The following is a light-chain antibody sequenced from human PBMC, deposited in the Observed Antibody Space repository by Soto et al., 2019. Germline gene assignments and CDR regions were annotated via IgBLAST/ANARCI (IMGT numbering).Light chain of an antibody. CDR2: GAS. Sequence: EIVMTQSPATLSVSSGERATLSCRASQSVSSSLAWYQQKPGQAPRLLFYGASTRATGVPARFSGSGSGTEFTLTISSLQSEDLAVYYCQQYNNWLYTFGQGTKLEIK. V-gene: IGKV3-15*01. CDR1: QSVSSS. CDR3: QQYNNWLYT. J-gene: IGKJ2*01.